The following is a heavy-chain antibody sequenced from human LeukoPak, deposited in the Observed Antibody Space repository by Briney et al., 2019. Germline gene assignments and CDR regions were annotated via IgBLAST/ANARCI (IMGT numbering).Heavy chain of an antibody. V-gene: IGHV3-72*01. D-gene: IGHD1-26*01. J-gene: IGHJ4*02. CDR2: TRKKTNSYTT. CDR1: GFTFSDHY. Sequence: GGSLRLSCAASGFTFSDHYMDWVRQTPGKGLEWVGRTRKKTNSYTTEYAASVKGRFTISRDDSKNSLYLQMNRLKAEDTAVYYCTRVVLVGTTYSYFDYWGQGTLVTVSS. CDR3: TRVVLVGTTYSYFDY.